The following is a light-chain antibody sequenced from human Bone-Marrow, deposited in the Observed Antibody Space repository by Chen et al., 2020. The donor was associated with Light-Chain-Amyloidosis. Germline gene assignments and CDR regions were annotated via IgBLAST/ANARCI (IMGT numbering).Light chain of an antibody. V-gene: IGLV8-61*01. J-gene: IGLJ3*02. CDR3: SLYMTTGPWV. CDR1: SRSISTGYY. CDR2: NTH. Sequence: QTAVTQEPSFSVSPGGTVTLTCGLTSRSISTGYYPSWYQQTPGQAPRTPIYNTHTRSSGVPDRFSGSIHGDKPALTIAEAQADDESHYYWSLYMTTGPWVFGGGTTLTVL.